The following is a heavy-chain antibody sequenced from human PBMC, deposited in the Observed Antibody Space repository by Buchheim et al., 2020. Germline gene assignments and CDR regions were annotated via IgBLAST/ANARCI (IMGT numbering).Heavy chain of an antibody. J-gene: IGHJ4*02. V-gene: IGHV4-59*01. CDR1: DDSISSNC. CDR2: IYSSGST. Sequence: QVQLQESGPGLVKPSETLSLTCTVSDDSISSNCWSWIRQPPGKGLEWIGYIYSSGSTNYNPSLKSRVTISVDTSKNQISLKLSSVTAADTAVYYCARTLVGRRLFDYWGQGTL. CDR3: ARTLVGRRLFDY. D-gene: IGHD1-26*01.